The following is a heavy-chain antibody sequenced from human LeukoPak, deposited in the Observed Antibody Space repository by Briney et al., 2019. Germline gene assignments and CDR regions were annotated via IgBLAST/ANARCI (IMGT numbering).Heavy chain of an antibody. J-gene: IGHJ3*02. V-gene: IGHV4-31*03. CDR3: ARDTDSKAIGDAFDI. CDR1: GGSISSGGYY. D-gene: IGHD2-2*01. CDR2: IYYSGST. Sequence: SQTLSLTCTVSGGSISSGGYYWSWIRQHLGKGLEWIGYIYYSGSTYYNPSLKSRVTISVDTSKNQFSLKLSSVTAADTAVYYCARDTDSKAIGDAFDIWGQGTMVTVSS.